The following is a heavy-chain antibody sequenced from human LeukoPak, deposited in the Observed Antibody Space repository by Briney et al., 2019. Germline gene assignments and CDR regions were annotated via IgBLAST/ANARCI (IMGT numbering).Heavy chain of an antibody. CDR3: ARDTGCAGGNCFSFYDS. J-gene: IGHJ4*02. V-gene: IGHV3-7*01. Sequence: PGGSLRLPCAASGFTFSTYWMTWVRQAPGKGLEWVANIKEDGSQKYYVDSVKGRFTISRDNAKNSLYLQMDSLRAEDTAVYYCARDTGCAGGNCFSFYDSWGQGTLVTVSS. CDR1: GFTFSTYW. CDR2: IKEDGSQK. D-gene: IGHD2-15*01.